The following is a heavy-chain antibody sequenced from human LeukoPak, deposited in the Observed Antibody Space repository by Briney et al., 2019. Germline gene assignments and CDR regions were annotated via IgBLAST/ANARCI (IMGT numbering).Heavy chain of an antibody. D-gene: IGHD1-26*01. Sequence: GGSLRLSCAASGFTFRNYVMSWVRQTPEKGLEWVSAITSDGRGTNHADSVKGRFTIFRDNSKNTLFLQMNSLRADDTAVYYCAKETSSGNFVTIDCWGQGALVTVSS. V-gene: IGHV3-23*01. CDR2: ITSDGRGT. CDR1: GFTFRNYV. J-gene: IGHJ4*02. CDR3: AKETSSGNFVTIDC.